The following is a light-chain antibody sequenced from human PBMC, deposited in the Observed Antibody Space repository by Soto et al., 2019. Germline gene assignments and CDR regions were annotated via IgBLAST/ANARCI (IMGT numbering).Light chain of an antibody. V-gene: IGKV3-20*01. CDR1: QSVTSNY. CDR3: QQYGSSPGT. Sequence: EILLTQSPGTLSLSPGERATISCWASQSVTSNYLAWYQQKPGQAPRLLIFGASIRATGLPDRFSGSGSGTDFTLTISRLEPEDFAVYYCQQYGSSPGTFGQGTKVDIK. CDR2: GAS. J-gene: IGKJ1*01.